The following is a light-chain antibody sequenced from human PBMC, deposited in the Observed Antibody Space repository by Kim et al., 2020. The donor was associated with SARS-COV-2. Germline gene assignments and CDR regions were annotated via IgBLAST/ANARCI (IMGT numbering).Light chain of an antibody. CDR3: QAWDSNTYYV. CDR1: KVDDKY. CDR2: QNT. J-gene: IGLJ1*01. V-gene: IGLV3-1*01. Sequence: VSPGQTASITSSGDKVDDKYVCWYQQKPGQSPLLVIYQNTKRPAAIPGRFSGSKSGKTATLTITGTQATDEAEYFCQAWDSNTYYVFGTGTKVTVL.